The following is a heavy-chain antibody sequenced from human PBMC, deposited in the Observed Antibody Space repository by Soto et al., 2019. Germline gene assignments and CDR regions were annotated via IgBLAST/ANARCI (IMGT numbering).Heavy chain of an antibody. CDR1: GFTFSSYS. J-gene: IGHJ6*02. Sequence: GGSLRLSCAASGFTFSSYSMNWVRQAPGKGLEWVSYISSSSSTIYYADSVKGRFTISRDNAKKSLYLQINSLRAEDTAVYYCARFGSGLYYYYYGMDVWGQGTTVTVSS. CDR2: ISSSSSTI. V-gene: IGHV3-48*01. CDR3: ARFGSGLYYYYYGMDV. D-gene: IGHD3-10*01.